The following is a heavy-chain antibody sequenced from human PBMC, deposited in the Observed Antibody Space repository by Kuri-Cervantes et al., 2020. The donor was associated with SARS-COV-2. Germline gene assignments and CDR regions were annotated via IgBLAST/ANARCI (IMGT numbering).Heavy chain of an antibody. D-gene: IGHD3-10*01. CDR1: GFTFSSYW. CDR3: AREGSGYYYYYYMDV. J-gene: IGHJ6*03. Sequence: GESLKISCAASGFTFSSYWMSWVRQAPGKGLEWVANIKQDGSEKYYVDSVKGRFTISRDNAKNSLYLQMNSLRAEDTAVYYCAREGSGYYYYYYMDVWGKGTTVTVSS. CDR2: IKQDGSEK. V-gene: IGHV3-7*01.